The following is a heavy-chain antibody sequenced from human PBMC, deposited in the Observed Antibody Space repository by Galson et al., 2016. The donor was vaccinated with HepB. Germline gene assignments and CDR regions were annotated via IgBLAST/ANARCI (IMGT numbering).Heavy chain of an antibody. CDR3: ARKPGASTWG. CDR2: IYSGGNT. V-gene: IGHV3-66*01. CDR1: GFTVGNNY. J-gene: IGHJ4*02. Sequence: SLRLSCAASGFTVGNNYMSWVRQAPGKGLEWVSLIYSGGNTLYADSVQGRVSISSDNSKNTLSLQMNSLSAEDTAVYYCARKPGASTWGWGQGTLVTVAS. D-gene: IGHD6-13*01.